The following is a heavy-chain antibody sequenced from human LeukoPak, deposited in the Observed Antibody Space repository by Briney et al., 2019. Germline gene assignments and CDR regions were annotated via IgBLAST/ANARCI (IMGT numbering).Heavy chain of an antibody. CDR2: INPNSGGT. CDR1: GYTFTGYY. Sequence: GASVKVSCKASGYTFTGYYIHWVRQAPGHGLEWMGWINPNSGGTNYAQKFQGWVTMTRDTSISTAYMELSRLRSDDTAVYYCARTPYYDSSGYPDYWGQGTLVTVSS. CDR3: ARTPYYDSSGYPDY. J-gene: IGHJ4*02. D-gene: IGHD3-22*01. V-gene: IGHV1-2*04.